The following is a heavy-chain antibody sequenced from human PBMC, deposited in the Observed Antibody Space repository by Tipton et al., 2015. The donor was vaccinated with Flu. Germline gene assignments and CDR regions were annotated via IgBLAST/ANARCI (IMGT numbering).Heavy chain of an antibody. V-gene: IGHV3-73*01. CDR1: GFTFSASA. D-gene: IGHD3-10*01. CDR2: IRSRANNYVT. Sequence: SLRLSCATSGFTFSASAIHWVRQASGKGLEWLGRIRSRANNYVTVYAASVEGRFTLSRDDSRNTAYLQMDSPRAEDTAVYYCTRHADGVSDYWGQGTLVTVSS. CDR3: TRHADGVSDY. J-gene: IGHJ4*02.